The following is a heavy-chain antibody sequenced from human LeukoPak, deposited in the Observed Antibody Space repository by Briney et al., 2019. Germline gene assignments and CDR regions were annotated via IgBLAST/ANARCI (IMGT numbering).Heavy chain of an antibody. CDR2: INPNSGGT. V-gene: IGHV1-2*02. Sequence: VASVKVSCKASGYTFTGYYMHWVRQAPGQGLEWMGWINPNSGGTNYAQKFQGRFTMTRDTSISTAYMELSRLRSDDTAVYYCASSSGYSYGTIDYWGQGTLVTVSS. J-gene: IGHJ4*02. CDR1: GYTFTGYY. D-gene: IGHD5-18*01. CDR3: ASSSGYSYGTIDY.